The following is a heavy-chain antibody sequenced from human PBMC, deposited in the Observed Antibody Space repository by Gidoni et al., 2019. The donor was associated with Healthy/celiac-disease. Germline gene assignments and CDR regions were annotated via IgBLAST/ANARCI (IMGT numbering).Heavy chain of an antibody. CDR2: IHPNSGGT. V-gene: IGHV1-2*02. CDR1: GYTFTGYY. D-gene: IGHD2-2*01. Sequence: QVQLVQSGAEGKKPGAAVKVSCKASGYTFTGYYMHWVRQAPGQGLEWMGWIHPNSGGTNYAQKFQGRVTMTRDTSISTAYMELSRLRSDDTAVYYCARVGDYCSSTSCQDNWFDPWGQGTLVTVSS. CDR3: ARVGDYCSSTSCQDNWFDP. J-gene: IGHJ5*02.